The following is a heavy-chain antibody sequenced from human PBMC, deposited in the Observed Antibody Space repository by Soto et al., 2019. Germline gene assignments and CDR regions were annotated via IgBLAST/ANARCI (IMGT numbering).Heavy chain of an antibody. D-gene: IGHD3-3*01. CDR2: IYSSGST. CDR1: GGAISGYY. J-gene: IGHJ5*02. V-gene: IGHV4-4*07. CDR3: ARGQRFSDWFDP. Sequence: SEALSLTCSVTGGAISGYYWTWIRQSAGGGLEWIGRIYSSGSTNYNPSLKSRVTISLDTSMNHFSLRLSPVTAADTVVYYCARGQRFSDWFDPWGQGTLVTVSS.